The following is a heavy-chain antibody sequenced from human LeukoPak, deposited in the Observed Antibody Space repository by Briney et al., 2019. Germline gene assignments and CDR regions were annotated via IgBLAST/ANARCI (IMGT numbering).Heavy chain of an antibody. J-gene: IGHJ6*03. Sequence: SVKVSCKASGGTFSSYAISWVRQAPGQGLEWMGGIIPIFGTANYAQKFQGRVTITADESTSTAYMELSSLRSEDTAVYYRARRSEGRIYYDSSGYPIGYMDVWGKGTTVTVSS. D-gene: IGHD3-22*01. V-gene: IGHV1-69*13. CDR2: IIPIFGTA. CDR3: ARRSEGRIYYDSSGYPIGYMDV. CDR1: GGTFSSYA.